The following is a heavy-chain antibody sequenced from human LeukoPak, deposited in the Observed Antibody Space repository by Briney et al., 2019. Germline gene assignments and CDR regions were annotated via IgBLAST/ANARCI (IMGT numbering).Heavy chain of an antibody. CDR3: AKDRGSYGYLADDAFDI. Sequence: SVKVSCKASGGTFSSYAISWVRQAPGQGLEWMGGIIPIFGTANYAQKFQGRVTITADESTSTAYMELSSLRSEDTAVYYCAKDRGSYGYLADDAFDIWGQGTMVTVSS. CDR2: IIPIFGTA. CDR1: GGTFSSYA. D-gene: IGHD5-18*01. V-gene: IGHV1-69*13. J-gene: IGHJ3*02.